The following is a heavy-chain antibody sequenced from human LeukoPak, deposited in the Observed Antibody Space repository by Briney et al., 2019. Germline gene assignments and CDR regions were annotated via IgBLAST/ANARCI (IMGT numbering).Heavy chain of an antibody. CDR3: ARDQSEGYYYDSSGYL. Sequence: ASVKVSCKTSGYTFTGYYIHWVRQAPGQGLEWMGWIDPNSGGSNSAQKFQGRVTMTRDTSISTAYMELSRLRSDDTAVYYCARDQSEGYYYDSSGYLWGQGTLVTVSS. D-gene: IGHD3-22*01. CDR1: GYTFTGYY. CDR2: IDPNSGGS. V-gene: IGHV1-2*02. J-gene: IGHJ4*02.